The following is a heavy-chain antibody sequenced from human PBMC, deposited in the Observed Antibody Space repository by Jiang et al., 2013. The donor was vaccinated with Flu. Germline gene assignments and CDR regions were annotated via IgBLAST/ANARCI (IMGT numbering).Heavy chain of an antibody. J-gene: IGHJ6*02. V-gene: IGHV3-20*01. CDR3: AKIGRNFVYYALDV. D-gene: IGHD2/OR15-2a*01. Sequence: VQLVESGGGLVRPGESLRLSCTASGFIFDDYGMSWVRQVPGKGLEWVSGINWSGGATGYADSVKGRFTISRDNAKNTVYLQMNSLRAEDTALYHCAKIGRNFVYYALDVWGQGITVNVSS. CDR1: GFIFDDYG. CDR2: INWSGGAT.